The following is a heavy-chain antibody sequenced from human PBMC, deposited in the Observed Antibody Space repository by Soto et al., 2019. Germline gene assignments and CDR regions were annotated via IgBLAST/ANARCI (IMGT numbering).Heavy chain of an antibody. CDR1: GGSISSSNYY. V-gene: IGHV4-39*01. CDR3: VRHFSISWYEGDNWFDA. CDR2: IYYSGST. D-gene: IGHD6-13*01. Sequence: QLQLQESGPGLVKPSETLSLTCTVSGGSISSSNYYWGWIRQPPGMGLEWIGSIYYSGSTYYNPSLHGPVTISVDPAKTTSSLELTSVTAANTAVYYCVRHFSISWYEGDNWFDAWGQRTKVTVSS. J-gene: IGHJ5*01.